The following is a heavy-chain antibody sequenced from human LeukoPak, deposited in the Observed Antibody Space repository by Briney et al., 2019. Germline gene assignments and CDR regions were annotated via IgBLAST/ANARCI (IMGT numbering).Heavy chain of an antibody. CDR1: GGTFSSYA. CDR2: IIPIFGTA. Sequence: SVKVSCKASGGTFSSYAISWERQAPGQGLEWMGGIIPIFGTANYAQKFQGRVTITADESTSTAYMELSSLRSEDTAVYYCARDPLNDYGDYYGMDVWGEGTTVTVSS. CDR3: ARDPLNDYGDYYGMDV. J-gene: IGHJ6*04. D-gene: IGHD4-17*01. V-gene: IGHV1-69*01.